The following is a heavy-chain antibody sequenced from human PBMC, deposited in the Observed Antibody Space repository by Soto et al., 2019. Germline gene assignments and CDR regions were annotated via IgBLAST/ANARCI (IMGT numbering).Heavy chain of an antibody. CDR3: ASWHLQEHAYDV. J-gene: IGHJ3*01. CDR1: GLTVSGKKY. D-gene: IGHD4-4*01. CDR2: LYDVDGT. Sequence: DVQLVESGGGLIQPGGSLRLSCAAFGLTVSGKKYMAWVRQAPGKGLEWVSGLYDVDGTYYADSVKGRFTTSGDSSKTIVYLQMDSLRPDDTAGYYCASWHLQEHAYDVWGQGTTVTVSS. V-gene: IGHV3-53*01.